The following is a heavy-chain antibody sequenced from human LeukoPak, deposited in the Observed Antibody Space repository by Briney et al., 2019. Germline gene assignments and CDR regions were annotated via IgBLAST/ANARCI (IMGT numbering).Heavy chain of an antibody. CDR3: ARPIAAAGYYYYMDV. CDR2: IYSGGST. J-gene: IGHJ6*03. V-gene: IGHV3-53*01. CDR1: GFTVSSNY. D-gene: IGHD6-13*01. Sequence: GGSLRLSCAASGFTVSSNYMSWVRQAPGKGLEWVSVIYSGGSTYYADSVKGRFTISRDNSKNTLYLQMNSLRAEDTAVYYCARPIAAAGYYYYMDVWGKGTTVTVSS.